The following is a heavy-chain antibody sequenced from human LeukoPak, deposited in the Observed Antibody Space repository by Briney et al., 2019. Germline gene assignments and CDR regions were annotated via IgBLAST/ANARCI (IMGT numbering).Heavy chain of an antibody. CDR3: ARDPLDSSGWYAPSNWFDP. Sequence: PGGSLRLSCAASGFTFNNYNMNWVRQAPGKALEWVSSITSSGTYIFYADSVKGRFTISRDNAKNSLYLQMNSLRAEDTAVYYCARDPLDSSGWYAPSNWFDPWGQGTLVTVSS. D-gene: IGHD6-19*01. V-gene: IGHV3-21*01. CDR2: ITSSGTYI. CDR1: GFTFNNYN. J-gene: IGHJ5*02.